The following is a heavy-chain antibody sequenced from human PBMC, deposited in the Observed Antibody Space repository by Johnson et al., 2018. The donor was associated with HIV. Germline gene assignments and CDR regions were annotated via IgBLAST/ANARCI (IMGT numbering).Heavy chain of an antibody. D-gene: IGHD2/OR15-2a*01. V-gene: IGHV3-30*04. J-gene: IGHJ3*02. CDR1: GFTFSSYA. CDR3: VFFYASFDI. CDR2: ISYDGSNK. Sequence: VQLVESGGGVVQPGRSLRLFCAASGFTFSSYAMHWVRQAPGKGLEWVAVISYDGSNKYYADSVKGRFTISRDNSKNTLYLQMNSLRAEDTAVYYCVFFYASFDIWGQGTMVTVSS.